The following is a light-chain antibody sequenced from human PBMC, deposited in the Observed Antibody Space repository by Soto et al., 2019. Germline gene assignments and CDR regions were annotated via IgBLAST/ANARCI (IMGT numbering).Light chain of an antibody. CDR1: QGISSW. CDR2: DAS. Sequence: IQMTQSPYSVSASVGDRVTISCRASQGISSWLAWYQQKPGKAPKLLIYDASNLETGVPSRFSGSGSGTDFTFTISSLQPEDIATYYCQQYDNRPPTFGPGTKVDIK. J-gene: IGKJ3*01. V-gene: IGKV1-33*01. CDR3: QQYDNRPPT.